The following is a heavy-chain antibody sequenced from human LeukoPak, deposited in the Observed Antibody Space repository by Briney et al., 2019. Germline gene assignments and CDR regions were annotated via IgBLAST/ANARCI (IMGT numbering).Heavy chain of an antibody. D-gene: IGHD3-10*01. Sequence: SETLSLXCTVSGVSISSYYWSWIRQPAGKGLEWIGRIYTSGSTNYNPSLKSRATMSVDTSKNQFSLKLSSVTAADTAVYYCARVNYGSGSYQHYYYYMDVWGKGTTVTVSS. CDR3: ARVNYGSGSYQHYYYYMDV. V-gene: IGHV4-4*07. J-gene: IGHJ6*03. CDR1: GVSISSYY. CDR2: IYTSGST.